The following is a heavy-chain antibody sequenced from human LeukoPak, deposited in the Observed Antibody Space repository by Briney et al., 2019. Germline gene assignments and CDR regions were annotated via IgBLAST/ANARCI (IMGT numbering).Heavy chain of an antibody. CDR2: INHSGST. J-gene: IGHJ4*02. V-gene: IGHV4-34*01. Sequence: SETLSLTCAVYGGSFSGYYWSWIRQPPGKGLEWIGEINHSGSTNYNPSLKSRVTISVDTSKNQSSLKLSSVTAADTAVYYCARVRRGGNSESWGQGTLVTVSS. CDR1: GGSFSGYY. CDR3: ARVRRGGNSES. D-gene: IGHD4-23*01.